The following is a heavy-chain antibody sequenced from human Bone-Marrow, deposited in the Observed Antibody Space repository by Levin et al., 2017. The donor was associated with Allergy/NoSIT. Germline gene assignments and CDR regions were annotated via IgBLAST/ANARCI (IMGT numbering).Heavy chain of an antibody. CDR3: ANIATIPIIVEVLNGPYQYGMDV. J-gene: IGHJ6*02. Sequence: PGGSLRLSCAASGFSFNNYAMSWVRQAPGKGLEWVSAISGSGNSTFYADSVRGRFTISRDNSKNTLYLQMTSLRVEDTAMYYCANIATIPIIVEVLNGPYQYGMDVWGQGTTVTVSS. CDR2: ISGSGNST. V-gene: IGHV3-23*01. D-gene: IGHD3-22*01. CDR1: GFSFNNYA.